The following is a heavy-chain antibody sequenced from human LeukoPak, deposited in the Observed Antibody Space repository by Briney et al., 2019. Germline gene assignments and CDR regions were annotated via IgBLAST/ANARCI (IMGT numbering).Heavy chain of an antibody. CDR1: GGSFSGYY. V-gene: IGHV4-34*01. J-gene: IGHJ4*02. D-gene: IGHD6-13*01. Sequence: SETLSLTCAVYGGSFSGYYWSWIRQPPGKGLEWIGEINHSGSTNYNPSLKSRVTISVDTSKNQFSLKLSSVTAADTAVYYCARGGPGYRKPDYWGQGTLVTVSS. CDR3: ARGGPGYRKPDY. CDR2: INHSGST.